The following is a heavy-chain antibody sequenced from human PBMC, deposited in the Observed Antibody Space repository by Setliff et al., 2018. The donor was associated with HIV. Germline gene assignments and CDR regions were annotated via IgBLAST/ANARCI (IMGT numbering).Heavy chain of an antibody. D-gene: IGHD3-9*01. V-gene: IGHV3-7*04. CDR1: GFTISNYW. Sequence: GESLKISCVASGFTISNYWMAWVRQPPGKGLEWVADIRQDAVNKYYLDSVKGRFTMSRDNAKNTLHLQMDSLRAEDTALYYCARGDQTGYYTTYYYYMDLWGKGTTVTVSS. J-gene: IGHJ6*03. CDR2: IRQDAVNK. CDR3: ARGDQTGYYTTYYYYMDL.